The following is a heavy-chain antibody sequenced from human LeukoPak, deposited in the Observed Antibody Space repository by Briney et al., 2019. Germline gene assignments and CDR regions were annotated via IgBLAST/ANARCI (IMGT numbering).Heavy chain of an antibody. J-gene: IGHJ6*03. V-gene: IGHV4-38-2*01. Sequence: KPSETLSLTCAVSGYSISSGFYWGWIRQPPGKGLEWIGSIYHSGSTYYNPSLKSRVTISVDTSKNQFSLKLSSVTAADTAVYYCARHGENPTPEYYYYYYMDVWAKGPRSPSP. CDR2: IYHSGST. D-gene: IGHD1-14*01. CDR1: GYSISSGFY. CDR3: ARHGENPTPEYYYYYYMDV.